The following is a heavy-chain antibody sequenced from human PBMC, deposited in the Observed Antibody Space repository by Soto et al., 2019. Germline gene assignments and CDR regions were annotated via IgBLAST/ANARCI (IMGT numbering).Heavy chain of an antibody. J-gene: IGHJ5*02. Sequence: QVQLVQSGAEVKKPGASVKVSCKASGYTFTSYGISWVRQAPGQGLEWMGWISVYNGYTNYAQKLQGRVTMTTDTSTRTAYMELRILRSDDTAVYYCARDRTDILTASSPWFDPWGQGTLVTVSS. CDR1: GYTFTSYG. D-gene: IGHD3-9*01. V-gene: IGHV1-18*01. CDR2: ISVYNGYT. CDR3: ARDRTDILTASSPWFDP.